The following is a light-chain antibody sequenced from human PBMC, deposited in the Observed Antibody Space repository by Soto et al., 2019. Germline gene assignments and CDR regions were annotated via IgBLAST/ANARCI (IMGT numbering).Light chain of an antibody. CDR1: QSVSSD. CDR2: DAS. CDR3: QQRSNWPPLT. J-gene: IGKJ4*01. Sequence: EIVLTQSPATLSLSPGERATLSCRASQSVSSDLAWYQQKPGQAPRLLIYDASNRATGIPARFSGSGSGTDFTLTISSLEPEDFAVYYCQQRSNWPPLTFGVGTKVEIK. V-gene: IGKV3-11*01.